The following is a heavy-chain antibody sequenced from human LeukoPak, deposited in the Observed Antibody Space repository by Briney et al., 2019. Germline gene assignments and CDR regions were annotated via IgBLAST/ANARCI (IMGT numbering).Heavy chain of an antibody. CDR1: GFTFSDYY. CDR3: ARDFRFRRWYFDL. J-gene: IGHJ2*01. Sequence: PGGSLRLSCAAFGFTFSDYYMSWIRQAPGKGLEWVSYISSSGSTIYYADSVKGRFTISRDNAKNSLYLQMNSLRAEDTAVYYCARDFRFRRWYFDLWGRGTLVTVSS. V-gene: IGHV3-11*01. CDR2: ISSSGSTI. D-gene: IGHD3-10*01.